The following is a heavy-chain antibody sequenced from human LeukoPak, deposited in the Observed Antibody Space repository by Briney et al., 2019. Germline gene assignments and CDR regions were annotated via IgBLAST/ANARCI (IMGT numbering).Heavy chain of an antibody. D-gene: IGHD1-26*01. Sequence: KPSETLSLICTVSGGSISSYYSSWIRQPAGKGLEWIGRIYTSGSTNYNPSLKSRVTMSVDTSKNQFSLKLSSVTAADTAVYYCAGGGATNWAYYFDYWGQGTLVTVSS. CDR1: GGSISSYY. CDR3: AGGGATNWAYYFDY. V-gene: IGHV4-4*07. J-gene: IGHJ4*02. CDR2: IYTSGST.